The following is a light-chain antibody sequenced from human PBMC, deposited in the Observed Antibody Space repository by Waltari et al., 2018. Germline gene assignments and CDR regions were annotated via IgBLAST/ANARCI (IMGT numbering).Light chain of an antibody. CDR2: EVS. Sequence: QSALTQPASVSGSPGQSITISCTGTSSDVGGYNYVSWYPQHPGKAPKLMIYEVSNRPSGFSNRFSGSKSGNTASLTISGLQAEDEADYYCSSYTSSSTEVFGGGTKLTVL. CDR3: SSYTSSSTEV. J-gene: IGLJ2*01. CDR1: SSDVGGYNY. V-gene: IGLV2-14*01.